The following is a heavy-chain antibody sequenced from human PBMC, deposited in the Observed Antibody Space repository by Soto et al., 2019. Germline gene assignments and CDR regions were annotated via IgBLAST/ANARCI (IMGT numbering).Heavy chain of an antibody. CDR2: IYHSGRT. CDR1: GGSISSGGYS. Sequence: SETLSLSCAVSGGSISSGGYSWSWIRQPPGKGLEWIGYIYHSGRTYYNPSLKSRVTISVDRSKNQFSLKLSSVTAADTAVYYCVSRSGSHKGYFDYWGQGTLVTVSS. V-gene: IGHV4-30-2*01. CDR3: VSRSGSHKGYFDY. J-gene: IGHJ4*02. D-gene: IGHD1-26*01.